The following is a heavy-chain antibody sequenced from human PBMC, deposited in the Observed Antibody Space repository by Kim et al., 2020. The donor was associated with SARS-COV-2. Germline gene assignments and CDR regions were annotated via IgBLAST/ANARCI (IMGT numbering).Heavy chain of an antibody. Sequence: GGSLRLSCAASGFTFSSYAMHWVRQAPGKGLEYVSAISTNGGSTKYADSVEGRFTISRDNSKNTLYLQMGSLRAEDMAVYYCARVIYSSGWYFFDYWGQGALVTVCS. CDR2: ISTNGGST. D-gene: IGHD6-19*01. CDR3: ARVIYSSGWYFFDY. J-gene: IGHJ4*02. V-gene: IGHV3-64*02. CDR1: GFTFSSYA.